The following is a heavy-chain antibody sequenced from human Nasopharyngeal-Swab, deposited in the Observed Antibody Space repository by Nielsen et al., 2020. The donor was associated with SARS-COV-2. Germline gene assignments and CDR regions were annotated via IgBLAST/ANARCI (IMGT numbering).Heavy chain of an antibody. D-gene: IGHD7-27*01. CDR3: ARGFLTGDHDWYFDL. CDR2: INHSGST. V-gene: IGHV4-34*01. J-gene: IGHJ2*01. CDR1: GGSFSGYY. Sequence: SETLSLTCAVYGGSFSGYYWSWIRQPPGKGLEWIGEINHSGSTNYNPSLKSRVTISVDTSKNQFSLKLSSVTAADTAVYYYARGFLTGDHDWYFDLWGRGTLVTVSS.